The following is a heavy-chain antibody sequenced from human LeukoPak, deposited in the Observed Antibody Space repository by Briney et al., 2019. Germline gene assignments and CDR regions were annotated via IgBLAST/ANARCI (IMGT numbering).Heavy chain of an antibody. Sequence: TASETLSLTCTVSGGSISSSSYYWGWIRQPPGKGLEWIGSIYYSGSTYYNPSLKSRVTISVDTSKNQFSLKLSSVTAADTAVYYCARDVGYYYYMDVWGKGTTVTISS. D-gene: IGHD1-26*01. V-gene: IGHV4-39*07. J-gene: IGHJ6*03. CDR1: GGSISSSSYY. CDR3: ARDVGYYYYMDV. CDR2: IYYSGST.